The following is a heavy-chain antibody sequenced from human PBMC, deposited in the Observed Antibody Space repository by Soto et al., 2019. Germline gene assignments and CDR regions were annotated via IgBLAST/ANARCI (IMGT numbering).Heavy chain of an antibody. CDR3: ARPLHYFDY. Sequence: EVQLLESGGGLVQPGGSLRLSCAASGFTFSTYAMTWVRQAPGKGLEWVSGISGSDGDTYYADSVKGRFTFSRDNSKNTLYLQMNSLRAEDTAVYYCARPLHYFDYWGQGTLVTVSS. CDR2: ISGSDGDT. CDR1: GFTFSTYA. V-gene: IGHV3-23*01. J-gene: IGHJ4*02.